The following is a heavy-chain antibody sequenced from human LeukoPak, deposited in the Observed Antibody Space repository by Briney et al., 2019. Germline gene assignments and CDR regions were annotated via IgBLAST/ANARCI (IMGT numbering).Heavy chain of an antibody. D-gene: IGHD2-2*01. CDR3: AKDHDIVVVPAASDY. J-gene: IGHJ4*02. CDR2: IYSGGST. V-gene: IGHV3-66*01. Sequence: GGSLRLSCAASGFTVSSNYMSWVRQAPGKGLEWVSVIYSGGSTYYADSVKGRFTISRDDSKNTLYLQMNSLRAEDTAVYYCAKDHDIVVVPAASDYWGQGTLVTVSS. CDR1: GFTVSSNY.